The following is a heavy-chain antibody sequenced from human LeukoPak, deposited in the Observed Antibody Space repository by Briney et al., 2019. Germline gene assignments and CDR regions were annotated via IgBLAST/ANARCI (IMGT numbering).Heavy chain of an antibody. CDR3: ARNLPAADY. CDR1: GFIFSDYY. J-gene: IGHJ4*02. V-gene: IGHV3-11*04. D-gene: IGHD2-2*01. CDR2: ISSRGTTI. Sequence: GGSLRLSCAGSGFIFSDYYMSWIRQAPGKGLEWVSYISSRGTTIYYADSVKGRFTISRDNAKNSLYLQMNSLRAEDTAVYYCARNLPAADYWGQGTLVTVSS.